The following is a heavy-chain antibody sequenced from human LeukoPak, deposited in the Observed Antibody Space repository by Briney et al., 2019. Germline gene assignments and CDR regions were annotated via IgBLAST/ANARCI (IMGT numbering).Heavy chain of an antibody. V-gene: IGHV1-2*02. Sequence: PGGSLRLSCAASGFTFTGYYMHWVRQAPGQGLEWMGWINPNSGGTNYAQKFQGRVTMTRDTSISTAYMELSRLRSDDTAVYYCARFEYSSSSDGYWGQGTLVTVSS. CDR3: ARFEYSSSSDGY. D-gene: IGHD6-6*01. CDR2: INPNSGGT. J-gene: IGHJ4*02. CDR1: GFTFTGYY.